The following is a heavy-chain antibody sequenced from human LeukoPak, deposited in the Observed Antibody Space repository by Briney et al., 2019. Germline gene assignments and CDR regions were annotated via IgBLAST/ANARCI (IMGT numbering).Heavy chain of an antibody. CDR1: GFIFTNFF. D-gene: IGHD6-19*01. CDR2: IKHDGSEK. V-gene: IGHV3-7*01. CDR3: ASGYSIGSYGIDY. J-gene: IGHJ4*02. Sequence: GGFLRLSCAASGFIFTNFFMSWVRQAPGKGLEWVASIKHDGSEKYYVDSVRGRFTISRDNTKNLLYLQMNSLRDEDTAVYYCASGYSIGSYGIDYWGQGTLVIVSS.